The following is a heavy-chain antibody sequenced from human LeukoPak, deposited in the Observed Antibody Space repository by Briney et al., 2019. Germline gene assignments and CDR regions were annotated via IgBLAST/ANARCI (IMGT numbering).Heavy chain of an antibody. Sequence: PGGSLRLSCAASGFTFDDYAMHWVRQAPGKGLEWVAGISWNGGSIGYADSVKGRFTISRDNAKNSLYLQMNSLRAEDTDVYYCARGPYASGTYGRRGWVHYMDVWGKGTPVTISS. CDR2: ISWNGGSI. V-gene: IGHV3-20*04. D-gene: IGHD3-10*01. CDR1: GFTFDDYA. CDR3: ARGPYASGTYGRRGWVHYMDV. J-gene: IGHJ6*03.